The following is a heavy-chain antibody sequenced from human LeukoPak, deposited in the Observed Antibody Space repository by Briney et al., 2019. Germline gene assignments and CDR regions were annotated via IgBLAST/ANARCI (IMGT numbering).Heavy chain of an antibody. V-gene: IGHV1-69*05. CDR1: GGTFSSYA. D-gene: IGHD2-2*01. Sequence: SVKVSCKASGGTFSSYAISWVRQAPGQGLEWMGGIIPIFGTANYAQKFQGRATITTDESTSTAYMELSSLRSEDTAVYYCASLGRASLDPIDYWGQGTLVTVSS. CDR3: ASLGRASLDPIDY. CDR2: IIPIFGTA. J-gene: IGHJ4*02.